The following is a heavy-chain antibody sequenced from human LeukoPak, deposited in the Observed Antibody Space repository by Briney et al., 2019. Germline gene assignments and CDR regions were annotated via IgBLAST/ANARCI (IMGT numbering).Heavy chain of an antibody. CDR3: ARDPMTTVTTDY. CDR1: GFTFSSYA. D-gene: IGHD4-17*01. V-gene: IGHV3-30-3*01. Sequence: GGSLRLSCAASGFTFSSYAMHWARQAPGKGLEWVAVISYDGSNKYYADSVKGRFTISRDNSKNTLYLQMNSLRAEDTAVYYCARDPMTTVTTDYWGQGTLVTVSS. J-gene: IGHJ4*02. CDR2: ISYDGSNK.